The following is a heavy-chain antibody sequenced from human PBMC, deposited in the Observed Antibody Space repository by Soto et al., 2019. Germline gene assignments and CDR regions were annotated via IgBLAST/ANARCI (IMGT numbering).Heavy chain of an antibody. D-gene: IGHD6-13*01. J-gene: IGHJ4*02. CDR1: GGSISSSSYY. V-gene: IGHV4-39*01. CDR2: IYYSGST. CDR3: AIAAAGTGDFDY. Sequence: ETLSLTCTVSGGSISSSSYYWGWIRQPPGKGLEWIGSIYYSGSTYYNPSLKSRVTISVDTSKNQFSLKLSSVTAADTAVYYCAIAAAGTGDFDYWGQGTLVTVSS.